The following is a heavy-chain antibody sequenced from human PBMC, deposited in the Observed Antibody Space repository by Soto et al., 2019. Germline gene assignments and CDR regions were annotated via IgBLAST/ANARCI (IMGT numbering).Heavy chain of an antibody. V-gene: IGHV4-31*03. CDR2: IYYSGST. D-gene: IGHD3-16*01. Sequence: PSETLSLTCTVSGGSISSGGYYWSWIRQHPGKGLEWIGYIYYSGSTYYNPSLKSRVTISVDTSKNQFSLKLSSVTAADTAVYYCARGYSHYDYMWGSGNYFDYWGQGTLVTVSS. CDR1: GGSISSGGYY. J-gene: IGHJ4*02. CDR3: ARGYSHYDYMWGSGNYFDY.